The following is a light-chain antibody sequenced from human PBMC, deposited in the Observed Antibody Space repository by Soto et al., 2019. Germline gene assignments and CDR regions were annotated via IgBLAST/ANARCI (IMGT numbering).Light chain of an antibody. Sequence: QPVLTQSPSASASLGSSVKLTCTLSSGHSSYIIAWHQQQPGKAPRYLMKLEGSGSYNKGSGVPDRFSGSSSGADRYLTIANLQFEDEADYYCETWDSNTHVFGTGTKLTVL. CDR1: SGHSSYI. CDR2: LEGSGSY. J-gene: IGLJ1*01. CDR3: ETWDSNTHV. V-gene: IGLV4-60*02.